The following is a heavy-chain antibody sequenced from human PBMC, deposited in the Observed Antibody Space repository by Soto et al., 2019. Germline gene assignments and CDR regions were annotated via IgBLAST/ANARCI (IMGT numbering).Heavy chain of an antibody. D-gene: IGHD3-22*01. CDR3: ARDRYSPYFETSVSDGFDM. Sequence: GGSLRLSCAASGFTFNTYSMNWVRQAPGKGLEWVSSISSSSSFIFYADSVKGRFTISRDNAKNSLYLQLSSLRAEDTAVYYCARDRYSPYFETSVSDGFDMWGQGTLVTV. V-gene: IGHV3-21*01. J-gene: IGHJ3*02. CDR1: GFTFNTYS. CDR2: ISSSSSFI.